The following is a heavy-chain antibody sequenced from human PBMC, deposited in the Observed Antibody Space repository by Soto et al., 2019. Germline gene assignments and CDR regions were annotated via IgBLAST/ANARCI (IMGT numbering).Heavy chain of an antibody. CDR2: IKQDGSEK. D-gene: IGHD6-19*01. CDR3: ARGGPVAGTSYYYYMDV. J-gene: IGHJ6*03. V-gene: IGHV3-7*04. Sequence: GGSLRLSCAASGFTFSSYWMSWVRQAPGKGLEWVANIKQDGSEKYYVDSVKGRFTISRDNAKNSLYLQMNSLRAEDTAVYYCARGGPVAGTSYYYYMDVWGKGTTVTVSS. CDR1: GFTFSSYW.